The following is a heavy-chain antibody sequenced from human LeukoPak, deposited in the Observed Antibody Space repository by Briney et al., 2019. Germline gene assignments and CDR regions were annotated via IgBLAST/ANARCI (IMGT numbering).Heavy chain of an antibody. CDR3: ARDVGSNEGYFDY. D-gene: IGHD2-15*01. Sequence: SETLSLTCAVSGGSISSSNWWSWVRQPPGKGLEWIGEIYHSGSTNYNPSLKSRVTISVDKSKNQFSLKLSSVTAADTAVYYCARDVGSNEGYFDYWGQGTLVTVSS. CDR1: GGSISSSNW. CDR2: IYHSGST. V-gene: IGHV4-4*02. J-gene: IGHJ4*02.